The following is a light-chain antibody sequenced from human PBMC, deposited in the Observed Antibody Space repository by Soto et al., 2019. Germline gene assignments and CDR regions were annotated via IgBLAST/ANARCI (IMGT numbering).Light chain of an antibody. CDR1: QYITIY. J-gene: IGKJ5*01. V-gene: IGKV3-15*01. Sequence: IVLTQSPATLSLSPGERATLSCRASQYITIYLAWYQQKPGQAPRLLIYDTSTRATGIPARFSGSGSGTEFTLTISSLQSEDFAVYYCQQYNSWPPITFGQGTRLEIK. CDR3: QQYNSWPPIT. CDR2: DTS.